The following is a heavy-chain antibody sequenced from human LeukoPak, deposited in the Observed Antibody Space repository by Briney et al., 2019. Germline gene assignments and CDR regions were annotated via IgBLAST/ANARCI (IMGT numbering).Heavy chain of an antibody. CDR1: GFTFGKYW. J-gene: IGHJ4*02. Sequence: GGSLRLSCVASGFTFGKYWMSWVRQAPGKGLEWVANIKLDGSEKNYVDSVKGRFTITRDNTKNSLYLQMNSLRAEDTAVFYCARDQYDTWSRRGNFDSWGQGTLVIVSS. CDR2: IKLDGSEK. D-gene: IGHD3/OR15-3a*01. CDR3: ARDQYDTWSRRGNFDS. V-gene: IGHV3-7*03.